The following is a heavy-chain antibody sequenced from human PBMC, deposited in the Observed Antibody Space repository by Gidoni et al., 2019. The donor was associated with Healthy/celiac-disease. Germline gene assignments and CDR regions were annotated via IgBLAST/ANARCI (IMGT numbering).Heavy chain of an antibody. J-gene: IGHJ4*02. V-gene: IGHV1-46*01. CDR1: GYSFTSYY. CDR3: ARDTGLGSSHFDY. CDR2: INPGGGST. D-gene: IGHD1-26*01. Sequence: QVQLVQSGSEVQKPGASVQVSCKSSGYSFTSYYMHWVRQAPGQGLEWMGIINPGGGSTSYAQKFQGRVTMTRDTSTSTVYMELSSLRSEDTAVYYCARDTGLGSSHFDYWGQGTLVTVSS.